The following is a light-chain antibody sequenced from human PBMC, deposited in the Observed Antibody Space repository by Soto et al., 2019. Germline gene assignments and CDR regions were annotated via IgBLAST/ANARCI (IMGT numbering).Light chain of an antibody. CDR1: QSISSW. V-gene: IGKV1-5*03. J-gene: IGKJ1*01. Sequence: DIQMTQSPSTLSASVGDRVTITCRASQSISSWLVWYQQKPGKAPKLLFYKASSLESGVPSRFSGSGSGTEFTLTISSLQPDDFATYYCQQYNSYSWTFGQGTKVEIK. CDR2: KAS. CDR3: QQYNSYSWT.